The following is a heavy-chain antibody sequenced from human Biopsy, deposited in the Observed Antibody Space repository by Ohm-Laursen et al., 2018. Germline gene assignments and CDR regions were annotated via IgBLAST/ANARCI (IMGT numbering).Heavy chain of an antibody. CDR1: GFTFRTYG. J-gene: IGHJ4*02. CDR2: ISYDQITK. Sequence: SLRLSCSASGFTFRTYGMHWVRLAPGKGLEWVAVISYDQITKHYADSVRGRFTISRDNSKNTLYLQMNSLRAEDTAVYYCAKDQGYYYDRSVYYYFDYWGQGTLVTVSS. D-gene: IGHD3-22*01. CDR3: AKDQGYYYDRSVYYYFDY. V-gene: IGHV3-30*18.